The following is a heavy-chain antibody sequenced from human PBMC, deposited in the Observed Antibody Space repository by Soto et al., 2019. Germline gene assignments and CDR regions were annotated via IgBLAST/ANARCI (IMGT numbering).Heavy chain of an antibody. CDR3: AREAALYCSGGSCYKGWFDY. Sequence: ASVKVSCKASGGTFSSYAISWVRQAPGQGLEWMGGIIPIFGTANYAQKFQGRVTITADESTSTAYMELSSLRSEDTAVYYCAREAALYCSGGSCYKGWFDYWGQGTLVTVSS. V-gene: IGHV1-69*13. J-gene: IGHJ4*02. CDR2: IIPIFGTA. CDR1: GGTFSSYA. D-gene: IGHD2-15*01.